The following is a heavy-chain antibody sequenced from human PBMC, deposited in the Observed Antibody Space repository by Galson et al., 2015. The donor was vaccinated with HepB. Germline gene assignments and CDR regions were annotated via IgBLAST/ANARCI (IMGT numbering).Heavy chain of an antibody. V-gene: IGHV3-7*01. CDR1: GFTFSNYW. J-gene: IGHJ4*02. CDR2: IKEDGTEK. Sequence: SLRLSCAASGFTFSNYWMQWVRQAPGKGLEWVANIKEDGTEKWCVDSVKGRFTISRNNAKNSLYLQMNNLRAEDTAVYYCARRYFDYWGQGTLVTVSS. CDR3: ARRYFDY.